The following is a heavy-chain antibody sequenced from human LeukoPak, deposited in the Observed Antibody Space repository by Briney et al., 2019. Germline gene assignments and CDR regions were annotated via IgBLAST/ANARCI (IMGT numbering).Heavy chain of an antibody. CDR3: ARGIRSWEPREYDAFDI. CDR2: FDPEDGET. D-gene: IGHD1-26*01. J-gene: IGHJ3*02. Sequence: ASVKVSCKVSGYTLTELSMHWVRQAPGKGLEWMGGFDPEDGETIYAQKFQGRVTMTQDTSTDTAYMELSSLRSEDTAVYYCARGIRSWEPREYDAFDIWGQGTMVTVSS. V-gene: IGHV1-24*01. CDR1: GYTLTELS.